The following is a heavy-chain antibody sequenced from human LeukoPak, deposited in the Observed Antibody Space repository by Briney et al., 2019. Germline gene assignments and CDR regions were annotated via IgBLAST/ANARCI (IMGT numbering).Heavy chain of an antibody. V-gene: IGHV1-2*02. Sequence: ASVKVSCKASGYTFTGYYMHWVRQAPGQGLEWMGWINPNSGGTNYAQKFQGRVTVTRDTSISTAYMELSRLRSDDTAVYYCAKEGEVTGTAFESWGQGTLVIVSS. CDR3: AKEGEVTGTAFES. J-gene: IGHJ5*01. CDR2: INPNSGGT. D-gene: IGHD1-20*01. CDR1: GYTFTGYY.